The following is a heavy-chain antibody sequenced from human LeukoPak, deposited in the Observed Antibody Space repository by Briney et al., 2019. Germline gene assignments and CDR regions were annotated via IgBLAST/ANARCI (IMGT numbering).Heavy chain of an antibody. D-gene: IGHD3-22*01. CDR3: ARDPFIDYHYYDSSGYDDY. Sequence: ASVKVSCKASGYTFTSYYIHWVRQAPGQGLEWMGLINPSGGSTNYAQKFQGRVTMTRDTSTSTAYMELSSLRSEDTAVYYCARDPFIDYHYYDSSGYDDYWGQGTLVTVSS. J-gene: IGHJ4*02. V-gene: IGHV1-46*01. CDR2: INPSGGST. CDR1: GYTFTSYY.